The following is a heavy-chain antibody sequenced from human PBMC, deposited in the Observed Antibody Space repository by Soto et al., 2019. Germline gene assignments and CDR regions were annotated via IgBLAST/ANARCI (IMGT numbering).Heavy chain of an antibody. D-gene: IGHD4-4*01. CDR3: AKSQKNSRWYIDY. J-gene: IGHJ4*02. CDR1: GFSFNSYG. V-gene: IGHV3-33*06. Sequence: QVPLVESGGGVVQPGRSLRLSCAASGFSFNSYGMHWVRQAPGKGLEWVAVVWYDGSNQYYADSVKGRFTISRDNSKNMLYLQMNSLRAEDTAVYYCAKSQKNSRWYIDYWGQGTLVTVSS. CDR2: VWYDGSNQ.